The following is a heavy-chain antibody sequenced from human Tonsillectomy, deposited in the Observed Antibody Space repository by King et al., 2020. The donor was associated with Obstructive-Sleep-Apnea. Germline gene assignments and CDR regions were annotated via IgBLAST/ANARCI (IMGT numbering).Heavy chain of an antibody. Sequence: VQLVESGAEVKKPGSSVKVSCKASGGTFSSYAITWVRQAPGQGLEWMGDIVPILDITHYAQKFQGRVTITADKSTSTAYMELSSLRSQDTAVYYGAGDGGDGYKTLDYWGQGTLVTVSS. CDR3: AGDGGDGYKTLDY. D-gene: IGHD5-24*01. CDR1: GGTFSSYA. J-gene: IGHJ4*02. V-gene: IGHV1-69*10. CDR2: IVPILDIT.